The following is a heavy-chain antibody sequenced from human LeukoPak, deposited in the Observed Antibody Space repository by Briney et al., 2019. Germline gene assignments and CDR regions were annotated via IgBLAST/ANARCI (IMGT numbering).Heavy chain of an antibody. V-gene: IGHV4-34*01. CDR2: INHSGYT. D-gene: IGHD5-12*01. CDR1: GGSFTDYY. Sequence: SETLSLTCAVYGGSFTDYYRSWIRRPPGKGLEWIGEINHSGYTNYNPSLKSRVSVSVDTSKNQFSLKLSSVTAADTAVYYCARGQYTGYPTHWGQGTLVTVSS. J-gene: IGHJ4*02. CDR3: ARGQYTGYPTH.